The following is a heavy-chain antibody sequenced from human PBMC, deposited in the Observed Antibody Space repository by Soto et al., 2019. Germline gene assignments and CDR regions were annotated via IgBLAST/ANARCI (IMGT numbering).Heavy chain of an antibody. CDR3: ASLMYFSDSSGFPPYYHFVY. Sequence: ASVKVSCEASGYTFTGHYIHWVRQAPEQGPEWMGEIGPESGATRYAQKFQGRVTMTRDMSITTAYMELNNLSPDDTAVYYCASLMYFSDSSGFPPYYHFVYWGQGTPVTVSS. CDR1: GYTFTGHY. D-gene: IGHD3-22*01. J-gene: IGHJ4*02. CDR2: IGPESGAT. V-gene: IGHV1-2*02.